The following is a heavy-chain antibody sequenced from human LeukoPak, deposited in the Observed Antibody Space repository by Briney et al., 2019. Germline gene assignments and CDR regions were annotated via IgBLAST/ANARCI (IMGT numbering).Heavy chain of an antibody. J-gene: IGHJ6*02. V-gene: IGHV3-30*18. CDR2: ISYDGSNK. D-gene: IGHD3-3*01. Sequence: GGSLRLSCAASGFTFSSYGMHWVRQAPGKGLEWVAVISYDGSNKYYADSVKGRFTISRDNSKNTLYLQMNSLRAEDTAVYYCAKDQGIDFWSGYYTDYYYGMDVWGQGTTVAVSS. CDR3: AKDQGIDFWSGYYTDYYYGMDV. CDR1: GFTFSSYG.